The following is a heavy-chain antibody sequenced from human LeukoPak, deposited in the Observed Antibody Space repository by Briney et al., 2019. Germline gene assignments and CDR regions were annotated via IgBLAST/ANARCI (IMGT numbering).Heavy chain of an antibody. J-gene: IGHJ2*01. V-gene: IGHV3-43*01. CDR2: ISWDGSSR. CDR3: ARDNEAWYFDL. CDR1: GFTFDDYT. Sequence: GGSLRLSCAASGFTFDDYTMHWVRQAPGKGLEWVFLISWDGSSRYYADSVKGRFTISRDNSKNSLYLQMNSLRTEDTALYYCARDNEAWYFDLWGRGTPVTVSS.